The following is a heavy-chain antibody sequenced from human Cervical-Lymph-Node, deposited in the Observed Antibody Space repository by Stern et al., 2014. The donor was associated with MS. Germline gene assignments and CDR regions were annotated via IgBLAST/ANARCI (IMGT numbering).Heavy chain of an antibody. CDR3: ASSIVVVPAAENKGFDP. CDR1: GLNLSSYA. Sequence: EVQLVESGGGLVKPGGSLRLSCAASGLNLSSYAMNWVRQAPGKGLEWVSSISSSSTYIYYADSVKGRFTISRDNTKNSLYLQMNSLRAEDTAVYYCASSIVVVPAAENKGFDPWGQGTLVTVSS. D-gene: IGHD2-2*01. CDR2: ISSSSTYI. V-gene: IGHV3-21*01. J-gene: IGHJ5*02.